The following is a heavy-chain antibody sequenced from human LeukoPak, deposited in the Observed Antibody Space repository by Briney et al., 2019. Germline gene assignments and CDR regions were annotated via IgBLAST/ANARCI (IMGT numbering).Heavy chain of an antibody. V-gene: IGHV4-59*01. D-gene: IGHD3-22*01. Sequence: SETLSLTCTVSGGSISSDYWSWIRQPPGKGLEWIGYIYYSGSTNYNPSLKSRVTISVDTSKNQFSLKLSSVTAADTAVYYCARIREVYYYDSSGYRTTYYFDYWGQGTLVTVSS. CDR2: IYYSGST. J-gene: IGHJ4*02. CDR1: GGSISSDY. CDR3: ARIREVYYYDSSGYRTTYYFDY.